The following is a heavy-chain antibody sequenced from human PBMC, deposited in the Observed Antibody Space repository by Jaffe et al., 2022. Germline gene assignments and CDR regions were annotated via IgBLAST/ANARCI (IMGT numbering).Heavy chain of an antibody. CDR1: GGSISSSNW. V-gene: IGHV4-4*02. Sequence: QVQLQESGPGLVKPSGTLSLTCAVSGGSISSSNWWSWIRQPPGKGLEWIGEIYHSGSTNYNPSLKSRVTISVDKSKNQFSLKLSSVTAADTAVYYCASGPSGSLGGYYFDYWGQGTLVTVSS. J-gene: IGHJ4*02. CDR3: ASGPSGSLGGYYFDY. CDR2: IYHSGST. D-gene: IGHD1-26*01.